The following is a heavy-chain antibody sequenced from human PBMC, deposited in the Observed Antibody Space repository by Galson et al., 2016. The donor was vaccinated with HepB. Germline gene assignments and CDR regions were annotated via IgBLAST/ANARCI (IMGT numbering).Heavy chain of an antibody. CDR3: ARVGAVGIGNAFDP. V-gene: IGHV3-33*01. D-gene: IGHD6-13*01. J-gene: IGHJ5*02. CDR2: IWYDGSNK. CDR1: GFTFSNSA. Sequence: SLRLSCAASGFTFSNSAMHWVRQAPGKGLEWVAVIWYDGSNKYYADSGKGRFTISRDNSKNMLYLQMSSLRAEDTAVYYCARVGAVGIGNAFDPWGQGTLVTVSS.